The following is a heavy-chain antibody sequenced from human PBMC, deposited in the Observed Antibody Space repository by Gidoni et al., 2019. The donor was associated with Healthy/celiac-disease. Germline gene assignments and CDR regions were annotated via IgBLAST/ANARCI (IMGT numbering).Heavy chain of an antibody. CDR3: ARSRGDGYNYYYYCGMDV. CDR2: ISSSSSYI. V-gene: IGHV3-21*01. J-gene: IGHJ6*02. CDR1: GFTFSSYS. Sequence: EVQLVESGGGLVKPGGSLRLSCAASGFTFSSYSMNWVRQAPGKGLEWVSSISSSSSYIYYADSVKGRFTISRDNAKNSLYLKMNSLRAEDTAVYYCARSRGDGYNYYYYCGMDVWGQGTTVTVSS. D-gene: IGHD5-12*01.